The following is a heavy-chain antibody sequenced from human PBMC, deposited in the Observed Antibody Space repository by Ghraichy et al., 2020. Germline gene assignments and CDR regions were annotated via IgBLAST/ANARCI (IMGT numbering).Heavy chain of an antibody. CDR3: ARGLSFAELLAT. D-gene: IGHD3-10*01. V-gene: IGHV4-61*01. CDR2: IYYSGST. CDR1: VGSVSSGSYY. J-gene: IGHJ5*02. Sequence: SETLSLTCTVSVGSVSSGSYYWSWIRQPPGKGLEWIGYIYYSGSTNYNPSLKSRVTISADTSKNHFSLKLSSVTAADTAVYYCARGLSFAELLATWGQGTLVTVSS.